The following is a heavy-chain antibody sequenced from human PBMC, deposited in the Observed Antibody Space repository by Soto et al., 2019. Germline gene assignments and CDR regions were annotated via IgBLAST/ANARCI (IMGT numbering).Heavy chain of an antibody. CDR2: IYHSGNT. D-gene: IGHD1-26*01. CDR1: GDSVSSRGYF. J-gene: IGHJ6*02. V-gene: IGHV4-39*07. CDR3: ARQQWELSPPYYYYGMDV. Sequence: PSETLSLTCTVSGDSVSSRGYFWAWLRQPPGKRLEWIGSIYHSGNTYYNPSLKSRVTISVDTSKNQFSLKLSSVTAADTAVYYCARQQWELSPPYYYYGMDVWGQGTTVTVSS.